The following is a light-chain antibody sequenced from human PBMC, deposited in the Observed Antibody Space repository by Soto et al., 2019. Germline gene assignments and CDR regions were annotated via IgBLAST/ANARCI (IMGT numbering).Light chain of an antibody. CDR3: QQHGTSPIT. CDR2: ATS. Sequence: EVVLTQSPGTLSLSPGERATLSCRASQTVTSSYFAWYQQRPGQAPRLLIYATSSRATGIPDRFSGSGSGTDFTLTISRLEPEDFAVYYCQQHGTSPITFGQGRLLEVK. CDR1: QTVTSSY. J-gene: IGKJ5*01. V-gene: IGKV3-20*01.